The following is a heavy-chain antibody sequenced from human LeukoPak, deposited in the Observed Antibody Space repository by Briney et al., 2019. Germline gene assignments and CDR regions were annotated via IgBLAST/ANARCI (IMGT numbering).Heavy chain of an antibody. CDR3: ARRRAGRDWFDP. CDR1: GGSISSSNYY. D-gene: IGHD6-19*01. V-gene: IGHV4-39*01. Sequence: PSETLSLTCAVSGGSISSSNYYWGWIRQPPGQGLEWIGSIYYSGNTYYNPSLKSRVTISVDTSKNQFSLKLSSVTATGTAVYYCARRRAGRDWFDPWGQGTLVTVSS. J-gene: IGHJ5*02. CDR2: IYYSGNT.